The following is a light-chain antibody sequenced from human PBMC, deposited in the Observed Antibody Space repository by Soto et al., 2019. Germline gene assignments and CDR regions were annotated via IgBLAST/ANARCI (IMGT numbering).Light chain of an antibody. J-gene: IGLJ2*01. CDR2: EVT. CDR1: SSEVGGYNY. CDR3: SSYTSSSILV. Sequence: QSALTQPASVSGSTGQSITNSCIGSSSEVGGYNYVSWYQQHPGKAPKLMIYEVTNRPSGVSNRFSGSKSGNSASLTISGLQAEDEADYYCSSYTSSSILVFGGGTKVTVL. V-gene: IGLV2-14*01.